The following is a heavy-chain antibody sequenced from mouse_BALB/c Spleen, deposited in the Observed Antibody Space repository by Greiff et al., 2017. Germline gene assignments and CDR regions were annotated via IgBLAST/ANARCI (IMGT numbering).Heavy chain of an antibody. D-gene: IGHD2-14*01. CDR3: AREGYRYDGGDYYAMDY. CDR2: IWSGGST. CDR1: GFSLTSYG. Sequence: VQLQQSGPGLVQPSQSLSITCTVSGFSLTSYGVHWVRQSPGKGLEWLGVIWSGGSTDYNAAFISRLSISKDNSKSQVFFKMNSLQADDTAIYYWAREGYRYDGGDYYAMDYWGQGTSVTVSS. J-gene: IGHJ4*01. V-gene: IGHV2-4-1*01.